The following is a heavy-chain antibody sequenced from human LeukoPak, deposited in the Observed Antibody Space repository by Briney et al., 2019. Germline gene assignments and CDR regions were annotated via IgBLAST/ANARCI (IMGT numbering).Heavy chain of an antibody. CDR2: NYYTGSA. V-gene: IGHV4-30-4*01. J-gene: IGHJ3*01. CDR3: ARGPGGGTTSLDDAFDS. Sequence: PSENLSFKCTGSSGSIISVDYYWRWIRQPPGKVLEWNGDNYYTGSAYYNPSLKNRVTISVDTSKNQFYLKLSSVTAADTAVYYWARGPGGGTTSLDDAFDSWGQGTMVTVSS. CDR1: SGSIISVDYY. D-gene: IGHD1-7*01.